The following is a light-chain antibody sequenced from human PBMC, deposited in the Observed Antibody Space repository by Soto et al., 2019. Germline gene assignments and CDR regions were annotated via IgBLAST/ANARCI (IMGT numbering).Light chain of an antibody. J-gene: IGKJ1*01. CDR1: QSISSN. Sequence: EIVMTQSPATLSVSPGERATLSCRASQSISSNLAWYPQKPGQAPRLLIYGESTRATGIPARFSGSGSGTEFTLTNSSLQSEDFAVYYCQQYNNWPPWTFGQGTKVEIK. V-gene: IGKV3D-15*01. CDR2: GES. CDR3: QQYNNWPPWT.